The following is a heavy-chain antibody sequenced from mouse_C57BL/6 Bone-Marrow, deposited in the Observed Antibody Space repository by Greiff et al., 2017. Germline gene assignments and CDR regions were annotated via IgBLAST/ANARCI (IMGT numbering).Heavy chain of an antibody. CDR3: ASSLLLYGYAMDY. CDR2: IDPEDGET. J-gene: IGHJ4*01. Sequence: EVQLQESGAELVQPGASVKLSCTASGFNIKDYYMHWVKQRTEQGLEWIGRIDPEDGETKYDPKFQGKATITADTSSNNAYLQLSSLTSEDSDVYYCASSLLLYGYAMDYWCQGTSFTVSS. D-gene: IGHD2-12*01. CDR1: GFNIKDYY. V-gene: IGHV14-2*01.